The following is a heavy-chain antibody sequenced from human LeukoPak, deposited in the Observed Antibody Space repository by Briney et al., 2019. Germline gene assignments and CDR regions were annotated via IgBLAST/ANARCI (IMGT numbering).Heavy chain of an antibody. CDR1: GYTFTSYG. J-gene: IGHJ4*02. CDR2: MNPNSGNT. CDR3: ARALYCSSTSCSDY. D-gene: IGHD2-2*01. Sequence: ASVKVSCKASGYTFTSYGISWVRQATGQWLEWMGWMNPNSGNTGYAQKFQGRVTITRNTSISTAYMELSSLRSEDTAVYYCARALYCSSTSCSDYWGQGTLVTVSS. V-gene: IGHV1-8*03.